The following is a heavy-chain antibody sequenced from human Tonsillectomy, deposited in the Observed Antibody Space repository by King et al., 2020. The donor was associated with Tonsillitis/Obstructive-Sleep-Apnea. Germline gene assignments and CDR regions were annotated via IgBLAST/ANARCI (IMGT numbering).Heavy chain of an antibody. CDR1: GFTFSSYW. D-gene: IGHD1-26*01. Sequence: DVQLVESGGGLVQPGGSLRLSCAPSGFTFSSYWMSWVRQAPGKGLEWVAHVNPDGSTKYCVDSVKGRFTISRDNGRNSLYLQVNSLRDEDTAVYYCARVPGWGAFDIWGQGTMVTVSS. J-gene: IGHJ3*02. CDR2: VNPDGSTK. CDR3: ARVPGWGAFDI. V-gene: IGHV3-7*04.